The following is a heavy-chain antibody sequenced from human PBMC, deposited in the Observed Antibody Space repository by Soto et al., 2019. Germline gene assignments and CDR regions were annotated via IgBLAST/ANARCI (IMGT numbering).Heavy chain of an antibody. J-gene: IGHJ6*02. CDR3: AKDRSSSWLPYYYYYGMDV. V-gene: IGHV3-30*18. CDR1: GFTFSSYG. Sequence: PGGSLRLSCAASGFTFSSYGMHWVRQAPGKGLEWVAVISYDGSNKYYADSVKGRFTISRDNSKNTLYLQMNSLRAEDTAVYYCAKDRSSSWLPYYYYYGMDVWGQGTTVTVSS. D-gene: IGHD6-13*01. CDR2: ISYDGSNK.